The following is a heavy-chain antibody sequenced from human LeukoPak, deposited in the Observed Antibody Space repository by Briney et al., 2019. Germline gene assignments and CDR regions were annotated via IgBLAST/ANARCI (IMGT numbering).Heavy chain of an antibody. Sequence: GGSLRLSCSASSFTFSSYAMHWVRQAPGKGLEYVSAISSSGDSTYYADSVKGRFTISRDNSKNTLYLQMSSLRPEDAAVYYCGKDLHYYVAMDVWGQGTTVTVSS. V-gene: IGHV3-64D*08. CDR3: GKDLHYYVAMDV. CDR1: SFTFSSYA. J-gene: IGHJ6*02. CDR2: ISSSGDST. D-gene: IGHD3-10*02.